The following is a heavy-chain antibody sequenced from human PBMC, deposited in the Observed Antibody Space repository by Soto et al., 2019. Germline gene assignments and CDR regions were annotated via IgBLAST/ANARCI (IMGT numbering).Heavy chain of an antibody. Sequence: QVQLQESGPGLVKPSETLSLTCTVSGGSVSSGDYYWSWIRQPPGKGLEWIGYIHYSGSTNYNPSLKSRVTISLDTSKKQFSLKLRSVTAADTAVYHCARVYSSGWEDAFDIWGQGTMVTVSS. J-gene: IGHJ3*02. CDR3: ARVYSSGWEDAFDI. CDR2: IHYSGST. V-gene: IGHV4-61*08. CDR1: GGSVSSGDYY. D-gene: IGHD6-19*01.